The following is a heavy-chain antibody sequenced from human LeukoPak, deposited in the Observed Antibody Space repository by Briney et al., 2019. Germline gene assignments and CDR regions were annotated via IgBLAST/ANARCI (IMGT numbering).Heavy chain of an antibody. J-gene: IGHJ3*02. CDR2: ISAYNGNT. V-gene: IGHV1-18*04. Sequence: GASVKVSCKASGYTFTSYGISWVRQAPGQGLEWRGWISAYNGNTNYAQKLQGRVTMTTDTSTSTAYMELRSLRSDDTAVYYCASSKVVPAAMLRGGAHGAFDIWGQGTMVTVSS. CDR1: GYTFTSYG. CDR3: ASSKVVPAAMLRGGAHGAFDI. D-gene: IGHD2-2*01.